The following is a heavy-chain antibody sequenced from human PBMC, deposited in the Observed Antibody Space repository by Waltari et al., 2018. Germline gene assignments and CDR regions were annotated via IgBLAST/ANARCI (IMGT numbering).Heavy chain of an antibody. CDR1: GGSFSGYY. CDR2: INHSGST. CDR3: ARGHRFFPV. D-gene: IGHD3-3*01. J-gene: IGHJ6*04. Sequence: VQLQQWGAGLFKPSETLSLTCAVYGGSFSGYYWNWIRQPPGKGLEWIGEINHSGSTNYNPSLKSRVTISGDTSKNQFSLKLSSVTAADTAVYYCARGHRFFPVWGKGTTVTISS. V-gene: IGHV4-34*01.